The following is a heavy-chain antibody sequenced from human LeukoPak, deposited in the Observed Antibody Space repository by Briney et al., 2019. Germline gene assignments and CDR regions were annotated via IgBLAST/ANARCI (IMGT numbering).Heavy chain of an antibody. Sequence: SETLSLTCAVYGGSFSGYYWGWIRQPPGKGLEWIGEINHSGSTNYNPSLKSRVTISVDTSKNQFSLKLSSVTAADTAVYYCARGDGGYDQYYFDYWGQGTLVTVSS. V-gene: IGHV4-34*01. CDR2: INHSGST. J-gene: IGHJ4*02. D-gene: IGHD5-12*01. CDR3: ARGDGGYDQYYFDY. CDR1: GGSFSGYY.